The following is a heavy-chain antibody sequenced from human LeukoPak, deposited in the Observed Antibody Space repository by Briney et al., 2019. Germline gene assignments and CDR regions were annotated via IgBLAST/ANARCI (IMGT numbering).Heavy chain of an antibody. J-gene: IGHJ4*02. V-gene: IGHV3-74*01. CDR3: AITYTSGYFDC. CDR1: GFTFSNYW. CDR2: INSDGSST. Sequence: GGSLRLSCAASGFTFSNYWMHWVRQAPGKGLVWVSRINSDGSSTAYEDSVKGRFTMSRDNAKNTLYLQMNSLRAEDTAVYYCAITYTSGYFDCWGQGTLVTVSS. D-gene: IGHD5-18*01.